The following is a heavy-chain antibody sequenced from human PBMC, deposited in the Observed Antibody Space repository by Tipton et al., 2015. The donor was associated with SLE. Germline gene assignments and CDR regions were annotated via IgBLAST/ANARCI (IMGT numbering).Heavy chain of an antibody. J-gene: IGHJ4*02. CDR1: GFTYSGYA. Sequence: SLRLSCAGSGFTYSGYAMHWVRQAPGKGLEWVAFIRADGSNKDYADSVKGRFTISRDNSKNTLYLQMNRLRVEDTAVYYCAGGTGAYFDHWGQGTLVTVSS. V-gene: IGHV3-30*02. CDR2: IRADGSNK. D-gene: IGHD3-16*01. CDR3: AGGTGAYFDH.